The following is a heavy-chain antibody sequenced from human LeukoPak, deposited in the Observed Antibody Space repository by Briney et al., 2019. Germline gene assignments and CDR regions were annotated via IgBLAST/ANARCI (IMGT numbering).Heavy chain of an antibody. J-gene: IGHJ4*02. CDR1: GGSFCGLY. CDR2: VNHSGST. Sequence: TSETLSLTSAVYGGSFCGLYWSWIPPTPGKGLECMVEVNHSGSTNYNPFLKRRVTISVGTSKNQFSLKLNSVTAADTAVYYRARKDCSSNSCYAPFDYWGQGALVPVSS. CDR3: ARKDCSSNSCYAPFDY. D-gene: IGHD2-2*01. V-gene: IGHV4-34*01.